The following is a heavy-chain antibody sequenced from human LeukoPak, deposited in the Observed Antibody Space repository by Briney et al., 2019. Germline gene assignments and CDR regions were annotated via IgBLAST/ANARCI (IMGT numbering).Heavy chain of an antibody. CDR2: IYTSGST. CDR3: ATQSSGWYPNWFDP. D-gene: IGHD6-19*01. Sequence: SETLSLTCTVSGGSISSGSYYWSWIRQPAGKGLEWIGRIYTSGSTNYNPSLKSRVTISVDTSKNQFSLKLSSVTAADTAVYYCATQSSGWYPNWFDPWGQGILVTVSS. J-gene: IGHJ5*02. V-gene: IGHV4-61*02. CDR1: GGSISSGSYY.